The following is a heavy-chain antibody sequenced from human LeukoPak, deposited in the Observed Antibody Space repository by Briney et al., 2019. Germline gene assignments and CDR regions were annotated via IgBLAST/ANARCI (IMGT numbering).Heavy chain of an antibody. CDR2: INPNSGGT. CDR3: SRDRDDVWSGYAHMDV. V-gene: IGHV1-2*06. CDR1: GYTFTGYY. D-gene: IGHD3-3*01. J-gene: IGHJ6*03. Sequence: ASVKVSCKASGYTFTGYYMHWGRQAPGQGHEWMGRINPNSGGTNYAQKFQGRVTMTRDTSISTAYMELSRLRSDDTAVYYCSRDRDDVWSGYAHMDVWGKGTTVTVSS.